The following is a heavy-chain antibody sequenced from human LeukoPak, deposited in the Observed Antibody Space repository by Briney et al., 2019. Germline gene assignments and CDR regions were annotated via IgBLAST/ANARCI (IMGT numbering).Heavy chain of an antibody. J-gene: IGHJ6*04. CDR1: EFTVSGNY. CDR3: AELGITMIGGV. D-gene: IGHD3-10*02. CDR2: IYSDGST. V-gene: IGHV3-53*01. Sequence: GGSLRLSCEASEFTVSGNYMSWVRQPPGKGLEWVSIIYSDGSTYYADSVKGRFTISRDNSRNTLYLQMNSLSPEDTAVYYCAELGITMIGGVWGKGTTVTISS.